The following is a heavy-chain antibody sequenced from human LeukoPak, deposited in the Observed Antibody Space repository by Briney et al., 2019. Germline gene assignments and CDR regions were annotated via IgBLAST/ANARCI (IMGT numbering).Heavy chain of an antibody. D-gene: IGHD3-3*01. CDR2: ISGSGGST. CDR3: ARCEWHYYHYYMDV. V-gene: IGHV3-23*01. CDR1: GFTFSSYG. Sequence: GGSLRLSCAASGFTFSSYGMSWVRQAPGKGLDWVSAISGSGGSTYYADSVKGRFTISRDNSKNTLYLQMNSLRAEDTAVYYCARCEWHYYHYYMDVWGKGTTVTVSS. J-gene: IGHJ6*03.